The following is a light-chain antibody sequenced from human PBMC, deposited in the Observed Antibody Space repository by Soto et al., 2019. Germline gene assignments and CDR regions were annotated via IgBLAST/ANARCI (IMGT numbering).Light chain of an antibody. Sequence: QSVLTQPASVSGSPGQSITISCTGTSSDVGRYNLVSWYQQHPGKAPKLMIYEGSKRPSGGSTRFSGSTPGNSASPTISGLEAEDEGDYHCCSCAGSNVFVFGTGTKVTVL. CDR2: EGS. CDR3: CSCAGSNVFV. CDR1: SSDVGRYNL. J-gene: IGLJ1*01. V-gene: IGLV2-23*01.